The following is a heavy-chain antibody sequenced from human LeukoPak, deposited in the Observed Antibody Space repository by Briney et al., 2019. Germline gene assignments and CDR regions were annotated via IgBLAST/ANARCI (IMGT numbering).Heavy chain of an antibody. CDR1: GFTFSSYA. CDR2: ISGSGGST. CDR3: AKDREEEGITMIVVVITAFDI. D-gene: IGHD3-22*01. J-gene: IGHJ3*02. Sequence: RPGGSLRLSCAASGFTFSSYAMSWVRQAPGKGLEWVSAISGSGGSTYYADSVKGRFTISRDNSKNTLYLQINSLRAEDTAVYYCAKDREEEGITMIVVVITAFDIWGQGTMVTVSS. V-gene: IGHV3-23*01.